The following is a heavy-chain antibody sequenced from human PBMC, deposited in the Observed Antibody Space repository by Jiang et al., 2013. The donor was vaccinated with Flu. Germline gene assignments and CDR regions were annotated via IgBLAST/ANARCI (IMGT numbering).Heavy chain of an antibody. CDR2: IYYSGST. CDR3: ARDASYGSGSYYNDYYYYGMDV. V-gene: IGHV4-59*01. CDR1: GGSISSYY. D-gene: IGHD3-10*01. Sequence: PGLVKPSETLSLTCTVSGGSISSYYWSWIRQPPGKGLEWIGYIYYSGSTNYNPSLKSRVTISVDTSKNQFSLKLSSVTAADTAVYYCARDASYGSGSYYNDYYYYGMDVWGQGTTVTVSS. J-gene: IGHJ6*02.